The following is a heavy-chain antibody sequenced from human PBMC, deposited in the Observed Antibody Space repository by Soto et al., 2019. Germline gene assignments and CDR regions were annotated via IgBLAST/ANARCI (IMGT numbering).Heavy chain of an antibody. CDR1: GFTFSSYS. J-gene: IGHJ1*01. Sequence: SLRLSCAASGFTFSSYSMSWVRQAPGKGLEWVSAISGSGGASYYADSVKGRFTISRDNSKNTVYLQMNSLRAEDTAVYFCANAYCSSTSCRAEYLQHWGRGTLVTVSS. CDR3: ANAYCSSTSCRAEYLQH. D-gene: IGHD2-2*01. CDR2: ISGSGGAS. V-gene: IGHV3-23*01.